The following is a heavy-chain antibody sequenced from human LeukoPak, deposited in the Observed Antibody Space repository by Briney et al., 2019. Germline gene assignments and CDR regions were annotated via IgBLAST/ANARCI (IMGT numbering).Heavy chain of an antibody. CDR2: ISYDGSNK. V-gene: IGHV3-30*18. D-gene: IGHD3-10*01. J-gene: IGHJ4*02. Sequence: PGGSLRLSCAASGFTFSSYGMHWVRQAPGKGLEWVAVISYDGSNKYYADSVKGRFTISRDNSKNTLYLQMNSLRAEDTAVYYCAKDIPGFGELLYPEFDYWGQGTLVTVSS. CDR1: GFTFSSYG. CDR3: AKDIPGFGELLYPEFDY.